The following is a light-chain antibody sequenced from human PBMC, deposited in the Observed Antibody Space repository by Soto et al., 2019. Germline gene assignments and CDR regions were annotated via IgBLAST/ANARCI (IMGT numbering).Light chain of an antibody. CDR2: TAS. CDR1: QSIGVW. J-gene: IGKJ1*01. V-gene: IGKV1-5*03. CDR3: QQYKDYSWT. Sequence: IQMTQSPSTLSASVGDRVAITCRASQSIGVWLAWYQQKPGKAPRFLIYTASTLESGVPSRFSGSGSGTEFTLTISSLQPDDFATYYCQQYKDYSWTFGQGTKMEFK.